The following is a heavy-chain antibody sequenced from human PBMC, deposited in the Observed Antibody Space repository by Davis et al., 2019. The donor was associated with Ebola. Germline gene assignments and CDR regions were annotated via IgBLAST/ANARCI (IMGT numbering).Heavy chain of an antibody. D-gene: IGHD3-10*01. CDR1: GFTFSTYV. J-gene: IGHJ4*02. CDR3: AREDVVRNYYFEY. Sequence: GGSLRLSCAASGFTFSTYVMHWVRQAPGKGLEWAAVISYDGRNKYYADSVKGRFTVSRDNSKNTVYLQMDSLRAEDTAVYYCAREDVVRNYYFEYWGQGTLVTVSS. CDR2: ISYDGRNK. V-gene: IGHV3-30*03.